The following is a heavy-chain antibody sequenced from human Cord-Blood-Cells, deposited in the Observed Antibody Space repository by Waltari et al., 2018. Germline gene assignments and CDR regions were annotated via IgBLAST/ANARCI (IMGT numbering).Heavy chain of an antibody. CDR2: INHSGST. CDR3: AREGDWGGGAFDI. Sequence: QVQLQQWGAGLLKPSETLSLTCAVYGGSLSGYYWSWIRQPPGKGLEWIGEINHSGSTNYNPSLKSRVTISVDTSKNQFSLKLSSVTAADTAVYYCAREGDWGGGAFDIWGQGTMVTVSS. J-gene: IGHJ3*02. D-gene: IGHD7-27*01. V-gene: IGHV4-34*01. CDR1: GGSLSGYY.